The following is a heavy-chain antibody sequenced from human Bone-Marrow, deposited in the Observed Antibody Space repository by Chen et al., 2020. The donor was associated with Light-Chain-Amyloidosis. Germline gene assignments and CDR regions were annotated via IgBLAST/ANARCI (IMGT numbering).Heavy chain of an antibody. D-gene: IGHD3-22*01. CDR1: GYSMNDAYY. CDR3: ARDHVDSDSSGYYYHGAFDI. CDR2: IYRNGNA. Sequence: QVHLQESGPGLVKPSETLSLTCIVSGYSMNDAYYWGWFRQTPDKGLEWIGSIYRNGNAHYTPSLKSRVTISIDTSTNHFSLQLNSVTAADTAVYYCARDHVDSDSSGYYYHGAFDIWGQGTVVTVSS. V-gene: IGHV4-38-2*02. J-gene: IGHJ3*02.